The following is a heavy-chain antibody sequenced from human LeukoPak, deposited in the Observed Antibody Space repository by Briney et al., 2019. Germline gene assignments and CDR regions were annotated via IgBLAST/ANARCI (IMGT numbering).Heavy chain of an antibody. D-gene: IGHD3-10*01. CDR1: GGSISSYY. J-gene: IGHJ6*03. Sequence: PSETLSLTCTVSGGSISSYYWSWIRRPAGKGLDWIGRIYTSGSTNYNPSLKSRVTVSVDTSKNQFSLKLSSVTAADTAVYYCARDFGSGYYYYYMDVWGEGTTVTVSS. CDR3: ARDFGSGYYYYYMDV. V-gene: IGHV4-4*07. CDR2: IYTSGST.